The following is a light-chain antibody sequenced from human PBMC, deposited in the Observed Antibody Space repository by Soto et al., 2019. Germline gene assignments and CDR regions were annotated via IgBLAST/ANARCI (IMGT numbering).Light chain of an antibody. J-gene: IGLJ2*01. V-gene: IGLV2-14*01. CDR1: SSDVGGYNY. CDR2: DVS. CDR3: SSYTSSNTGVV. Sequence: QSALTQPASVSGSPGQSITISCTGSSSDVGGYNYVSWYQQHPGKAPKLIIYDVSNRPSGVSNHFSGSKSGNTASLTISGLQAEDGADYYCSSYTSSNTGVVFGGGTKLTVL.